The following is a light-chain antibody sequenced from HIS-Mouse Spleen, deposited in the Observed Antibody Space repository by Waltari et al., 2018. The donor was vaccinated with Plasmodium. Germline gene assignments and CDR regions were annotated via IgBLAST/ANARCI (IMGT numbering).Light chain of an antibody. CDR3: YSTDSSGNHRV. CDR2: EDS. V-gene: IGLV3-10*01. CDR1: ALPKKS. J-gene: IGLJ3*02. Sequence: SYELTQPPSVSVSPGKTARITCSGEALPKKSAYWYQQKSGQAPVLVLYEDSKRPSGIPERFSGSSSGTMATLTISGAQVEDEADYYCYSTDSSGNHRVFGGGTKLTVL.